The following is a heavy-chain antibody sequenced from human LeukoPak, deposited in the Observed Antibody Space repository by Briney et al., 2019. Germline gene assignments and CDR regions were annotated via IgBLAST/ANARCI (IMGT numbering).Heavy chain of an antibody. D-gene: IGHD5-18*01. CDR1: GYTFTSYY. Sequence: ASVKVSCKASGYTFTSYYMHWVRQAPGQGLEWMGIINPSGGSTSYAQKFQGRVTMTRDTSTSTVYMELSSLRSDDTAVYYCARVKWIQLWAAVAGDYYYMDVWGKGTTVTVSS. V-gene: IGHV1-46*01. CDR2: INPSGGST. J-gene: IGHJ6*03. CDR3: ARVKWIQLWAAVAGDYYYMDV.